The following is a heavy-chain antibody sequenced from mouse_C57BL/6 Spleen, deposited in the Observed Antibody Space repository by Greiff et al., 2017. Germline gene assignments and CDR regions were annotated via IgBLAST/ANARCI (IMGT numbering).Heavy chain of an antibody. Sequence: QVQLQQPGAELVKPGASVKLSCKASGYTFTSYWMQWVKQRPGQGLEWIGEIDPSDSYTNYNQKFKGKATLTVDTSSSTAYRQLSSLTSEDSAVYYCARRGSYFDYWGQGTTLTVSS. CDR2: IDPSDSYT. CDR1: GYTFTSYW. CDR3: ARRGSYFDY. V-gene: IGHV1-50*01. J-gene: IGHJ2*01.